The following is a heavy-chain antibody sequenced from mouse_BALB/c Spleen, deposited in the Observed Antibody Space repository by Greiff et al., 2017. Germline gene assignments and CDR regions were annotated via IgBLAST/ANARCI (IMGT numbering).Heavy chain of an antibody. V-gene: IGHV1-18*01. D-gene: IGHD3-1*01. CDR1: GYTFTDYN. Sequence: VQLQQSGPELVKPGASVKIPCKASGYTFTDYNMDWVKQSHGKSLEWIGDINPNNGGTIYNQKFKGKATLTVDKSSSTAYMELRSLTSEDTAVYYCVSNDLGSWFAYWGQGTLVTVSA. CDR3: VSNDLGSWFAY. J-gene: IGHJ3*01. CDR2: INPNNGGT.